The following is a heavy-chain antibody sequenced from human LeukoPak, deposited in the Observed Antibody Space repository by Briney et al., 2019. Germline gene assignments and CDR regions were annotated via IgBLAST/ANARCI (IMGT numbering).Heavy chain of an antibody. CDR1: GGSISSYY. CDR3: ARRSRAAAANWFDP. V-gene: IGHV4-4*07. J-gene: IGHJ5*02. D-gene: IGHD6-13*01. Sequence: SETLSLTCTVSGGSISSYYWSWIRQPAGKGLEWIGRIYTSGSTNYNPSLKSRVTMSVDTSKNQFSLKLSSVTAADTAVYYCARRSRAAAANWFDPWGQGTLVTVSS. CDR2: IYTSGST.